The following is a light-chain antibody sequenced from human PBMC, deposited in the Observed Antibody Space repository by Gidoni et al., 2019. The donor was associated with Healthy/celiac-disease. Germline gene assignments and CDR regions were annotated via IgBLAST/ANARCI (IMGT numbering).Light chain of an antibody. CDR1: QGISSY. Sequence: IQLTQSPSSLSASVGDRVTITCRASQGISSYLAWYQQKPGQAPKLLIYAASTLQSGVPSRFSGSGSGTDFTLTISSLQPEDFATYYCQQRNSYPPFTFGPGTKVDIK. J-gene: IGKJ3*01. CDR3: QQRNSYPPFT. CDR2: AAS. V-gene: IGKV1-9*01.